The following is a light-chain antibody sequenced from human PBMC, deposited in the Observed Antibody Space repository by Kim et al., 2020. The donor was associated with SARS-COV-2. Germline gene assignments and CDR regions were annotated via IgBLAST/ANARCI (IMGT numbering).Light chain of an antibody. Sequence: ASVRERVTITCRASQDISNSLAWFQQKPGEVPKCLMYATSSLQSGVPSKFSGSGSGTDFTLTISSLQPEDFATYFCQQYKSYPLTFGGGTKVDIK. V-gene: IGKV1-16*02. CDR1: QDISNS. J-gene: IGKJ4*01. CDR3: QQYKSYPLT. CDR2: ATS.